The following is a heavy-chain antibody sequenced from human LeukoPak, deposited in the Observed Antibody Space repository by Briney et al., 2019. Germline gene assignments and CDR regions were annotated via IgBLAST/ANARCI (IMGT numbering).Heavy chain of an antibody. CDR2: ISDSGSPI. CDR3: GRSSTSEY. Sequence: GGSLRLSCAASGFSFGIYWMSWIRQAPGKGLEWVAHISDSGSPIHYGDSVKGRFTISRDNAKNSVHLQMNSLRAEDTAVYYCGRSSTSEYWGQGTLVIVSS. J-gene: IGHJ4*02. D-gene: IGHD2-2*01. CDR1: GFSFGIYW. V-gene: IGHV3-11*04.